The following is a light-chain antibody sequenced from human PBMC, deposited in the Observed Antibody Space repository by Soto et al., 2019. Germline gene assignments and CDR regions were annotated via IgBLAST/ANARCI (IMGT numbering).Light chain of an antibody. V-gene: IGKV3-15*01. Sequence: EIVMTQSPATLSVSPGERATLSCRASQSVSSTLARYQQKPGQAPRLLIYAASTRASGIPDRFSGSGSGTEFTLSISSLQSEDFAVYYCQQYSNWPRTFGQGTKVDIK. CDR2: AAS. CDR3: QQYSNWPRT. J-gene: IGKJ1*01. CDR1: QSVSST.